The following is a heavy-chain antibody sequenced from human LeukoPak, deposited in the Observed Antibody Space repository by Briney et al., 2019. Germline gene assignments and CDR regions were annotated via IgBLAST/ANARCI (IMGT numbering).Heavy chain of an antibody. CDR2: IYPGDSDT. D-gene: IGHD3-22*01. J-gene: IGHJ5*02. CDR3: AREQYYYDGSGYYGGVSAHNWFDP. CDR1: GYSFTSYW. Sequence: GESLKISCKGSGYSFTSYWIGWVRQMPGKGLEWMGIIYPGDSDTRYSPSFQGQVTISADKSISTAYLQWSSLKASDTAMYYCAREQYYYDGSGYYGGVSAHNWFDPWGQGTLVTVSS. V-gene: IGHV5-51*01.